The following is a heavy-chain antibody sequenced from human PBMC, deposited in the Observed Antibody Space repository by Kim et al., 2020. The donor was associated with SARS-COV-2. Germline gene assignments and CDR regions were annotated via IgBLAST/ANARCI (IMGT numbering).Heavy chain of an antibody. CDR3: ARYYDILTGYPFGLDY. V-gene: IGHV1-18*01. D-gene: IGHD3-9*01. J-gene: IGHJ4*02. Sequence: KLQGRVTMTTDTSTSTAYMELRSLRSDDTAVYYCARYYDILTGYPFGLDYWGQGTLVTVSS.